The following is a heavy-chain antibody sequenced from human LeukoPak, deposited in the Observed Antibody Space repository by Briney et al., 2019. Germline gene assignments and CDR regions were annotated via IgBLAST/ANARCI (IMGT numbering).Heavy chain of an antibody. CDR1: GYTFADYY. J-gene: IGHJ5*02. D-gene: IGHD1-7*01. V-gene: IGHV1-69-2*01. CDR3: ATAPNWNYRNWFDP. Sequence: ASVKVSCKVSGYTFADYYMHWVRQAPGKGLAWMGLLNLESGKTLYTEKFQGRVTITADTSTDTAYMELSSLRSKDTAVYYCATAPNWNYRNWFDPWGQGTLVTVSS. CDR2: LNLESGKT.